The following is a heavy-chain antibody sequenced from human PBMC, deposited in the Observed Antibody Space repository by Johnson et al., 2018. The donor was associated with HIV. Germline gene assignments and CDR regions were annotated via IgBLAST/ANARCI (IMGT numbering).Heavy chain of an antibody. V-gene: IGHV3-48*04. Sequence: DVQVVESGGGVVQPGRSLRLSCAASGFTFSSYAMSWVRQAPGKGLEWVSYISSSGSTIYYADSVKGRFTISRDNAKNTLYLQMNSLRADDTAVYYCARGSGGIVGAQDIWGQGTMVTVSS. CDR3: ARGSGGIVGAQDI. D-gene: IGHD1-26*01. CDR1: GFTFSSYA. J-gene: IGHJ3*02. CDR2: ISSSGSTI.